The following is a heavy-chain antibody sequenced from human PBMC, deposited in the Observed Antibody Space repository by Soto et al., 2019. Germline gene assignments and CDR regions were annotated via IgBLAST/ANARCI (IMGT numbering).Heavy chain of an antibody. CDR2: INSDGSST. D-gene: IGHD6-13*01. V-gene: IGHV3-74*01. CDR3: ARERLAAAGLYYYYYMDV. CDR1: GFTFSSYW. Sequence: GGSLRLSCAASGFTFSSYWMHWVRQAPGKGLVWVSRINSDGSSTSYADSVKGRFTISRDNAKNTLYLQMNSLRAEDTAVYYCARERLAAAGLYYYYYMDVWGKGTTVTVSS. J-gene: IGHJ6*03.